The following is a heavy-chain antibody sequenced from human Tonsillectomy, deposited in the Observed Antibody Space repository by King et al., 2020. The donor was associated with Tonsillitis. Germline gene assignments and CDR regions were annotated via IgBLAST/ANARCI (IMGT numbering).Heavy chain of an antibody. CDR2: ITWNSGSI. D-gene: IGHD6-19*01. V-gene: IGHV3-9*01. CDR3: AKDIGFSSGSAGNGFDV. J-gene: IGHJ3*01. Sequence: VQLVESGGGLVQPGRSLRLSCAASGFTFDDYAMHWVRQPPGKGLEWVSGITWNSGSIGYADSVKGRFTISRDNAKNSLYLEMNSLRTEDTALYYCAKDIGFSSGSAGNGFDVRGQGTMVTVSS. CDR1: GFTFDDYA.